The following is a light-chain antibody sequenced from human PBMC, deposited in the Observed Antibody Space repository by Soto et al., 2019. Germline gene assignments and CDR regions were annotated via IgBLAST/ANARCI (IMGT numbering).Light chain of an antibody. J-gene: IGKJ2*03. CDR1: QTVSSSY. CDR2: STS. CDR3: QQCGTSAWG. Sequence: EIVLTQSPGTLSLSPGERATLSCRASQTVSSSYLAWYQQKPGQAPRLLIYSTSTRATGIPDRFSGSGSGTDFTLTISRLEPEDFAVYYCQQCGTSAWGFGQGTKLEIK. V-gene: IGKV3-20*01.